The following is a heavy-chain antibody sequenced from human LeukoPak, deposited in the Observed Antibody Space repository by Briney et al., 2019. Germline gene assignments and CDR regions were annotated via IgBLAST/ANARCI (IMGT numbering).Heavy chain of an antibody. J-gene: IGHJ6*03. CDR3: ARGFRGQRRYSSRWEPHEPYCKHYMDV. V-gene: IGHV4-61*02. CDR2: IYTSGST. CDR1: GGSISSGSYY. D-gene: IGHD6-13*01. Sequence: PSETLSLTCTVSGGSISSGSYYWNWIRQPAGKGLEWIGRIYTSGSTNYNPSLKSRVTISVDTSKNQFSLKVSSVTAADTAVYYCARGFRGQRRYSSRWEPHEPYCKHYMDVWGKGTTVTVSS.